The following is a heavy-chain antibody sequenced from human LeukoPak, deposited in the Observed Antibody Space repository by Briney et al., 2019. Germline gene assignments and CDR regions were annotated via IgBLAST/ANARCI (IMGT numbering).Heavy chain of an antibody. J-gene: IGHJ4*02. Sequence: PSETLSLTCTVSGGSFSSYYWNRIRQPAGKGLEWIGRIYTSESTNYNPSLKSRVTMSVDTSKNQFSLKLNSVTAADTAVYYCARAGDSTSPLDYWGQGTLVTVSS. V-gene: IGHV4-4*07. CDR1: GGSFSSYY. CDR2: IYTSEST. CDR3: ARAGDSTSPLDY. D-gene: IGHD6-13*01.